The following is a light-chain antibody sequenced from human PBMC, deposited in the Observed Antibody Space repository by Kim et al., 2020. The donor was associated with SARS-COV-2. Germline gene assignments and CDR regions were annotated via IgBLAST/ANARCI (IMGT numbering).Light chain of an antibody. CDR2: QDT. CDR1: KLGDRY. V-gene: IGLV3-1*01. J-gene: IGLJ2*01. CDR3: QAWDTNTVV. Sequence: SYELTQPPSVSVSPGQTASITCSGDKLGDRYACWYRQKSGQSPVLVIYQDTKRPSGIPERFSGSNSGNTATLTISGTQAMDEGDYYCQAWDTNTVVFGGG.